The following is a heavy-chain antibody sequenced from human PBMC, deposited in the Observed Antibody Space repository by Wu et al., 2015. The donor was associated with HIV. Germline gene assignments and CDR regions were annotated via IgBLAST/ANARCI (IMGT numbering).Heavy chain of an antibody. CDR2: INPNSGGT. V-gene: IGHV1-2*02. CDR3: AREEIDDSSGYYYGY. CDR1: GYTFTGYY. Sequence: QVQLVQSGAEVKKPGASVKVSCKASGYTFTGYYMHWVRQAPGQGLEWMGWINPNSGGTNYAQKFQGRVTMTRDTSISTAYMELSRLRSDDTAVYYCAREEIDDSSGYYYGYWGQGTLVTVSS. D-gene: IGHD3-22*01. J-gene: IGHJ4*02.